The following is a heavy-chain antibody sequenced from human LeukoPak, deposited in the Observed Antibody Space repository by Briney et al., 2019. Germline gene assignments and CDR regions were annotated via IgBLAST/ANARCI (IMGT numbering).Heavy chain of an antibody. CDR1: GFTFSSYW. V-gene: IGHV3-7*01. D-gene: IGHD4-17*01. CDR3: ARGSRAMGDYVMDY. J-gene: IGHJ4*02. CDR2: IKQDGSEK. Sequence: GSLRLSCAASGFTFSSYWMSWVRQAPGKGLEWVANIKQDGSEKYYVDSVKGRFTISRDNAKNSLYLQMNSLRAEDTAVYYCARGSRAMGDYVMDYWGQGTLVTVSS.